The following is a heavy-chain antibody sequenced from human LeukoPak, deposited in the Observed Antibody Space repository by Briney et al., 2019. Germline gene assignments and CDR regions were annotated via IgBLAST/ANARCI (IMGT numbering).Heavy chain of an antibody. CDR1: GFTFSSYS. J-gene: IGHJ4*02. CDR3: AKYPDISGTTH. V-gene: IGHV3-23*01. CDR2: ISSSGGNT. Sequence: PGGSLRLSCAASGFTFSSYSMNWVRQAPGKGLDWVSSISSSGGNTYYADSVKGRFTISRDNSKSTLYLQMSSLRVEDTAVYYCAKYPDISGTTHWDQGILVTVSS. D-gene: IGHD1-1*01.